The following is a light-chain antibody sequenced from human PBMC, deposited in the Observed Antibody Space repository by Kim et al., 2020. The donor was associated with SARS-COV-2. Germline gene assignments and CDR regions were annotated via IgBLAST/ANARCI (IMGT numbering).Light chain of an antibody. J-gene: IGKJ2*01. Sequence: EIVMTQSPATLSVSPGERATLSCRASQSVSNNLAWYQHKPGQPPRLLIYGASTRATGVPARFSGSGSGTDFTLTVSSLQSEDFAAYYCHQYNDWPPGDTFGQGTKLEI. V-gene: IGKV3-15*01. CDR3: HQYNDWPPGDT. CDR2: GAS. CDR1: QSVSNN.